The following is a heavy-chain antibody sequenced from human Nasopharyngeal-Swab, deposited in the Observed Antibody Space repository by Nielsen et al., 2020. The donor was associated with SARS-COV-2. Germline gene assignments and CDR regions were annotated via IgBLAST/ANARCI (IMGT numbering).Heavy chain of an antibody. CDR2: IYWDDDK. CDR1: GFSLSTSGVG. D-gene: IGHD1-26*01. Sequence: SGPTLVKPTQTLTLTCTFSGFSLSTSGVGVGWIRQPPGKALEWLALIYWDDDKRYSPSPKSRLTITKDTSKNQVVLTMTNMDPVDTATYYCAHRLVGATNNWFDPWGQGTLVTVSS. CDR3: AHRLVGATNNWFDP. J-gene: IGHJ5*02. V-gene: IGHV2-5*02.